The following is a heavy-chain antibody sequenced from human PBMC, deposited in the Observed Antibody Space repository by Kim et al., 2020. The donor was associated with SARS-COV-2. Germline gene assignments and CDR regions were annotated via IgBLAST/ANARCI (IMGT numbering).Heavy chain of an antibody. Sequence: ASVKVSCKASGYTFISYFMHWVRQAPGQGLEWMGVIDPSGGSTSYTQKFQGRITMTRDSSTSTVYMELSSLRSDDTAVYYCGRDPLAYSMRSFYYMDVWGKGTTVTVSS. CDR2: IDPSGGST. J-gene: IGHJ6*03. CDR1: GYTFISYF. V-gene: IGHV1-46*01. CDR3: GRDPLAYSMRSFYYMDV. D-gene: IGHD4-4*01.